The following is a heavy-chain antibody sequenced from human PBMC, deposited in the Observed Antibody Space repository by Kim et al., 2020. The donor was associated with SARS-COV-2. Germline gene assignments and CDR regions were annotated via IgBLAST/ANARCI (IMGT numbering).Heavy chain of an antibody. CDR2: ISSNGGST. CDR1: GFTFSSYA. D-gene: IGHD1-26*01. V-gene: IGHV3-64*02. CDR3: ARGGLGATFPYYYGMDV. Sequence: GGSLRLSCAASGFTFSSYAMHWVRQAPGKGLEYVSAISSNGGSTYYADSVKGRFTISRDNSKNTLYLQMGSLRAEDMAVYYCARGGLGATFPYYYGMDVWGQGTTVTVSS. J-gene: IGHJ6*02.